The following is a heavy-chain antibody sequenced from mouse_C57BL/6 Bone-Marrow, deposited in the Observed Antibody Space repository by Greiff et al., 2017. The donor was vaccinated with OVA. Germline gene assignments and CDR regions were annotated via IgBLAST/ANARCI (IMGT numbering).Heavy chain of an antibody. CDR2: INPNNGGT. V-gene: IGHV1-22*01. CDR1: GYTFTDYN. J-gene: IGHJ4*01. D-gene: IGHD2-1*01. Sequence: EVQGVESGPELVKPGASVKMSCKASGYTFTDYNMHWVKQSHGKSLEWIGYINPNNGGTSYNQKFKGKATLTVNKSSSTAYMELRSLTSEDSAVYYCATNYGNYPHYYAMDYWGQGTSVTVSS. CDR3: ATNYGNYPHYYAMDY.